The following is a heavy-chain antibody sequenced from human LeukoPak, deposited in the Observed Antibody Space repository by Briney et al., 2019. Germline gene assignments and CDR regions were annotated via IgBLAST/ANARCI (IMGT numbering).Heavy chain of an antibody. CDR2: IYTSGST. D-gene: IGHD3-3*01. J-gene: IGHJ4*02. CDR3: AREYDFWSGYYFFDY. CDR1: SGSISSYY. Sequence: SETLSLTCTVSSGSISSYYWSWIRQPAGKGLEWIGRIYTSGSTNYNPSLKSRVTMSVDTSKNQFSLKLSSVTAADTAVYYCAREYDFWSGYYFFDYWGQGTLVTVSS. V-gene: IGHV4-4*07.